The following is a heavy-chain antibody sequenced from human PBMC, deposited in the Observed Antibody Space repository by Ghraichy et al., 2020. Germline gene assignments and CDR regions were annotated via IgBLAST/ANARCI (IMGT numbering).Heavy chain of an antibody. CDR2: ISYDGSNK. V-gene: IGHV3-30*18. CDR1: GFTFSSYG. D-gene: IGHD6-6*01. J-gene: IGHJ6*02. CDR3: AKGSIAARGGHDYYYYGMDV. Sequence: GGSLRLSCAASGFTFSSYGMHWVRQAPGKGLEWVAVISYDGSNKYYADSVKGRFTISRDNSKNTLYLQMNSLRAEDTAVYYCAKGSIAARGGHDYYYYGMDVWGQGTTVTVSS.